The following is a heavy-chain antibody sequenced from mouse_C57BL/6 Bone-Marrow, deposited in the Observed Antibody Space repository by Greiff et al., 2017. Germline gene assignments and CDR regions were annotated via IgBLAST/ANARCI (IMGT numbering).Heavy chain of an antibody. CDR3: ARGSGSSYDYAMDY. CDR1: GYTFTDYY. J-gene: IGHJ4*01. CDR2: IYPGSGNT. V-gene: IGHV1-76*01. Sequence: QVQLQQSGAELVRPGASVKLSRKASGYTFTDYYINWVKQRPGQGLEWIARIYPGSGNTYYNEKFKGKATLTAEKSSSTAYMQLSSLTSEDSAVYFCARGSGSSYDYAMDYWGQGTSVTVSS. D-gene: IGHD1-1*01.